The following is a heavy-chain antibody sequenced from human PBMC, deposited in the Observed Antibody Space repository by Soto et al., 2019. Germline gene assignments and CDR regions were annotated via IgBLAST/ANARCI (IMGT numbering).Heavy chain of an antibody. CDR1: GFTFSSYW. J-gene: IGHJ4*02. CDR3: ATEVWVYYDFWSGYSDY. V-gene: IGHV3-7*01. Sequence: EVQLVESGGGLVQPGGSLRLSCAASGFTFSSYWMSWVRQAPGKGLEWVANIKEDGGDMYYVDSVKGRFTISRDNAKNSLYLQMNSLRAEDTAVYYCATEVWVYYDFWSGYSDYWGQGTLVTVSS. CDR2: IKEDGGDM. D-gene: IGHD3-3*01.